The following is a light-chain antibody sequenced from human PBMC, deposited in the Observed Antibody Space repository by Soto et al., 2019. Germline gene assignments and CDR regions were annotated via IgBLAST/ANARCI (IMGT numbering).Light chain of an antibody. Sequence: QSVLTQPPSASGTPGQRVTISCSGSSSNIGRNTVNWYQQLPGTAPKRLIYSNSQRPSGVPDRFSGSKSGTSASLAISGLQSEDEADYYCAAWDDSLNGSSVFGTGTKLTVL. V-gene: IGLV1-44*01. CDR2: SNS. J-gene: IGLJ1*01. CDR1: SSNIGRNT. CDR3: AAWDDSLNGSSV.